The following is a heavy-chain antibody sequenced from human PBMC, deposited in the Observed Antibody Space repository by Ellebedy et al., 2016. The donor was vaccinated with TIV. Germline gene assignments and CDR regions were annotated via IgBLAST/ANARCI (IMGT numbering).Heavy chain of an antibody. Sequence: GESLKIYXTTSGFTFGDYGMSWFRQAPGKGLEWVGLITSKPYGGTTKYAASVKGRFTISRDDSKSIAYLQMSSLKIEDTAVYYCGRQFPKSAYYYYMDVWGKGTTVTVSS. D-gene: IGHD2-21*01. CDR1: GFTFGDYG. J-gene: IGHJ6*03. V-gene: IGHV3-49*03. CDR2: ITSKPYGGTT. CDR3: GRQFPKSAYYYYMDV.